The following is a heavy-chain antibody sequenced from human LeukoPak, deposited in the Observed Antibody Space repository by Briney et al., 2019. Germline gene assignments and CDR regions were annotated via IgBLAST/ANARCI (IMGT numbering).Heavy chain of an antibody. J-gene: IGHJ6*03. CDR2: ISSSSSFI. CDR1: GFNFSSYS. CDR3: ARDRGPTRDTIFGVARPPDMDV. D-gene: IGHD3-3*01. Sequence: PGGSLRLSCAGSGFNFSSYSMSWVRQAPWKGLEFVSSISSSSSFIYYADSVKGRFTISRDNAKNSLYLQMNSLRAEDTAVYYCARDRGPTRDTIFGVARPPDMDVWGKGTTVTVSS. V-gene: IGHV3-21*01.